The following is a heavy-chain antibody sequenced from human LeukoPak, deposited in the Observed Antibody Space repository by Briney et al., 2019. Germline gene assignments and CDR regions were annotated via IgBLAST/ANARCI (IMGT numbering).Heavy chain of an antibody. J-gene: IGHJ4*02. D-gene: IGHD3-22*01. CDR3: AKDLYYYGSSGYYGEY. V-gene: IGHV1-18*01. CDR2: ISAYNGNT. CDR1: GYTFTDSG. Sequence: ASVKVSCKASGYTFTDSGINWVRQAPGQGLEWMRWISAYNGNTHYAQNLQGRVTMTTDKSTSTAYMELRSLRSDDTAVYYCAKDLYYYGSSGYYGEYWGQGTLVTVSS.